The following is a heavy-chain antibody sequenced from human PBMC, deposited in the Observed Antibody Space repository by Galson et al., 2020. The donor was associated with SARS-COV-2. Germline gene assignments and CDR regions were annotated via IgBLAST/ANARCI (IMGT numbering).Heavy chain of an antibody. CDR2: IYHSGST. V-gene: IGHV4-30-2*01. CDR1: GGSISSGGYS. J-gene: IGHJ4*02. Sequence: SETLSLTCAVSGGSISSGGYSWSWIRQPPGKGLEWIGYIYHSGSTYYNPSLKSRVTISVDRSKNQFSLKLSSVTAAVTAVYYCARCIVVVVAASPEYYFDYWGQGTLVTVSS. CDR3: ARCIVVVVAASPEYYFDY. D-gene: IGHD2-15*01.